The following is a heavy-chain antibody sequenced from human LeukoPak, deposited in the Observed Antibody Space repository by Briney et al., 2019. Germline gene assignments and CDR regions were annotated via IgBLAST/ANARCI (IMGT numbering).Heavy chain of an antibody. Sequence: SETLSLTCTVSGGSISSGGYYWSWIRQHPGKGLEWIVYIYYSGRTYYNPSLKSRVSISVDTSKNHFSLKLSAVTAADTAVYYCARDQPYYDFWSGDYYYYYGMDVWGQGTTVTVSS. CDR1: GGSISSGGYY. CDR3: ARDQPYYDFWSGDYYYYYGMDV. V-gene: IGHV4-31*03. J-gene: IGHJ6*02. D-gene: IGHD3-3*01. CDR2: IYYSGRT.